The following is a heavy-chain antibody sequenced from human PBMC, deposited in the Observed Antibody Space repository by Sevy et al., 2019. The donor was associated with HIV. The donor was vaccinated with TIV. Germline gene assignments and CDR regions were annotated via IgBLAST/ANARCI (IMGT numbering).Heavy chain of an antibody. V-gene: IGHV3-43D*03. CDR2: ISWDGGST. Sequence: GGSLRLSCAVSGFTFDDYAMHWVRQAPGKGLEWVSLISWDGGSTYYADSVKGRFTISRDNSKNSLYLQMNSLRAEDTALYYCAKPYRIAVAGDYYYFGMDVWGQGTTVPVFS. CDR1: GFTFDDYA. CDR3: AKPYRIAVAGDYYYFGMDV. J-gene: IGHJ6*02. D-gene: IGHD6-13*01.